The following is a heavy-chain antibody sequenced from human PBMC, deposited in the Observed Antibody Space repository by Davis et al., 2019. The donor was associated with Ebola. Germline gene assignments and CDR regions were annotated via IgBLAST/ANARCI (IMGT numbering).Heavy chain of an antibody. D-gene: IGHD4-17*01. J-gene: IGHJ4*02. Sequence: GESLKISCAASGFTFSSYWMHWVRQAPGKGLEWVANIKEDGSQKNYVDSVKGRFIISRDNAKNSLYLQMNSLRAEDTAVYYCAMFSYGDYGSTYFDYWGQGTLVTVSS. CDR3: AMFSYGDYGSTYFDY. V-gene: IGHV3-7*01. CDR1: GFTFSSYW. CDR2: IKEDGSQK.